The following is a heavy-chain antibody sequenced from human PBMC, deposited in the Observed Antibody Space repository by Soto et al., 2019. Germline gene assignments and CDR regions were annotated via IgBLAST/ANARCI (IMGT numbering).Heavy chain of an antibody. Sequence: GASVKVSCKASGGTFSSYAISWVRQAPGQGLEWMGGIIPIFGTANYAQKFQGRVTITADESTSTAYMELSSLRSEDTAVYYCAGIRITIFGVVIPHYYYYGMDVWGQGTTVTV. J-gene: IGHJ6*02. CDR1: GGTFSSYA. D-gene: IGHD3-3*01. CDR2: IIPIFGTA. V-gene: IGHV1-69*13. CDR3: AGIRITIFGVVIPHYYYYGMDV.